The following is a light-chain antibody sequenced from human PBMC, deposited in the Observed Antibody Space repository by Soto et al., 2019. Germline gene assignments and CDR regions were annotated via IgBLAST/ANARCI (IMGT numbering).Light chain of an antibody. J-gene: IGKJ1*01. CDR2: GAS. CDR3: QQYGLSPWT. V-gene: IGKV3-20*01. CDR1: HSGGSTY. Sequence: EIVLTQSPGTLSLSPGDRATHSCRASHSGGSTYLAWYQQKPGQAPRLLIFGASSRATDIPDRFSGSGSGTDFTLTISRLEPEDFAVYYCQQYGLSPWTFGQGTKVEIK.